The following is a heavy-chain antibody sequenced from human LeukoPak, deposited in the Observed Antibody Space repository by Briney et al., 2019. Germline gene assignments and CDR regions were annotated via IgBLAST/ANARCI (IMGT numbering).Heavy chain of an antibody. Sequence: GASVKVSFKTSGYTSTDYCMHWVRQAPGQGLEWMGWINPNTGVTNYAQKFQGRVTMTRDTSITTAYMDLTRLRSDDTAVYFCARALHIRRPHFDFWGQGILVTVSS. J-gene: IGHJ4*02. CDR3: ARALHIRRPHFDF. V-gene: IGHV1-2*02. CDR1: GYTSTDYC. CDR2: INPNTGVT. D-gene: IGHD1-14*01.